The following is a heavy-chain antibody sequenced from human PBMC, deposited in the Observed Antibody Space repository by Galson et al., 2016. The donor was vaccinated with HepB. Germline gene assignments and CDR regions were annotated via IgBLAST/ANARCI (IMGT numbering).Heavy chain of an antibody. CDR3: ARGSHYYGSGSYGHWFDP. CDR1: GGSISSGGYH. V-gene: IGHV4-31*03. J-gene: IGHJ5*02. Sequence: TLSLTCTVSGGSISSGGYHWSWIRQHPGKGLEWIGYIFYSGSTYYNPSLKSRLSISVDTSKNQFSLKLSSVTAAETAMYYCARGSHYYGSGSYGHWFDPWGQGTLVTVSS. CDR2: IFYSGST. D-gene: IGHD3-10*01.